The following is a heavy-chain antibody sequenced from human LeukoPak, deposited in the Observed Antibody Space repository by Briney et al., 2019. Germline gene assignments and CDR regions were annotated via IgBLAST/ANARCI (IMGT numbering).Heavy chain of an antibody. V-gene: IGHV4-61*01. CDR1: GGSVSSGSYY. J-gene: IGHJ5*02. CDR2: IYYSGTT. D-gene: IGHD3-9*01. CDR3: TRTTGRYLQFDP. Sequence: SETLSLTCTVSGGSVSSGSYYWSWIRQPPGKGLEWIGYIYYSGTTNYNPSLKSRVTISVDTSKNQFSLKLSSVTAADTAVYYCTRTTGRYLQFDPWGQGTLVTVSS.